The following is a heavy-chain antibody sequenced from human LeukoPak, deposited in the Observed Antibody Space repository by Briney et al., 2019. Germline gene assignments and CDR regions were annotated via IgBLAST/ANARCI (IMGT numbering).Heavy chain of an antibody. D-gene: IGHD1-1*01. CDR1: GGSISSSSYY. V-gene: IGHV4-61*01. CDR2: IYYSGST. CDR3: ARDLGTPLANYYYYYGMDV. Sequence: PSETLSLTCTVSGGSISSSSYYWSWIRQPPGKGLEWIGYIYYSGSTNYNPSLKSRVTISVDTSKNQFSLKLSSVTAADTAVYYCARDLGTPLANYYYYYGMDVWGQGTTVTVSS. J-gene: IGHJ6*02.